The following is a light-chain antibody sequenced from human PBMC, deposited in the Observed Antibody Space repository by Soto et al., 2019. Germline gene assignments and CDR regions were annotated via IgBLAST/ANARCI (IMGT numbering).Light chain of an antibody. V-gene: IGKV3D-15*01. CDR2: YIS. CDR1: QSAGNY. CDR3: QQHHQWLIP. Sequence: EMTMTHPAGSQNMCTWEAGSRACRASQSAGNYLAWYQQKPGQAPRLLIYYISTRATGIPARFSGSGSGTEFTLAFLRLQSEDSAVYCCQQHHQWLIPFAQGTRLEIK. J-gene: IGKJ5*01.